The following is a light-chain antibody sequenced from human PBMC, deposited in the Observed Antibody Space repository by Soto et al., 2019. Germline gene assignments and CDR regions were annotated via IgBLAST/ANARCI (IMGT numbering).Light chain of an antibody. CDR2: TTD. J-gene: IGLJ3*02. V-gene: IGLV7-43*01. CDR3: LLYYGGAHLM. CDR1: TGAVTSGNY. Sequence: QTVVTQEPSLTVSPGGTVTLTCASSTGAVTSGNYPSWFQQKPGQAPRTLIYTTDDKHSWTPARFSGFLLGGKAALTLSGVQPEDEAEYYCLLYYGGAHLMFGGGTKVTVL.